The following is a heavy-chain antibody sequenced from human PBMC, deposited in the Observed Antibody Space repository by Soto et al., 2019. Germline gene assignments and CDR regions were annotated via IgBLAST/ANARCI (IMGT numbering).Heavy chain of an antibody. CDR1: GGTFSSYA. CDR3: AVSKKGFGVVTIDI. Sequence: SVKVSCKASGGTFSSYAISWVRQAPGQGLEWMGGIIPIFGTANYAQKFQGRVTITADESTSTAYMELSSLRSEDTAVYYCAVSKKGFGVVTIDIWGQGTMVTVSS. D-gene: IGHD3-3*01. J-gene: IGHJ3*02. V-gene: IGHV1-69*13. CDR2: IIPIFGTA.